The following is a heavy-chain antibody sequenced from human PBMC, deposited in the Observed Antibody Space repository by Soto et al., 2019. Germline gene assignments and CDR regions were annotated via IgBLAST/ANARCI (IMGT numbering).Heavy chain of an antibody. D-gene: IGHD5-18*01. J-gene: IGHJ4*02. V-gene: IGHV3-53*01. CDR3: ARDSRGYSYGYFDY. Sequence: PSGSLRLSCAASGVTVSSNYMSWVRQAPGKGLEWVSVIYSGGSTYYADSVKGRFTISRDNSKNTLYLQMNSLRAEDTAVYYCARDSRGYSYGYFDYWGQGTLVTVSS. CDR1: GVTVSSNY. CDR2: IYSGGST.